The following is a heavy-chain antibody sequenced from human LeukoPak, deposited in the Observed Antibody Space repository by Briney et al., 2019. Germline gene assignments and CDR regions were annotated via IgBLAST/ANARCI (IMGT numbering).Heavy chain of an antibody. Sequence: PGGSLRLSCAASGITFSRYSMNWVRQAPGKGLEWVSSISIGSTYIYYAASVKGRFTISRDNAKNSLYLQMNRLRAEDTAVYYCARERQLERLAFGKEGSAFDYWGQGTLVTVSS. CDR1: GITFSRYS. D-gene: IGHD1-1*01. J-gene: IGHJ4*02. V-gene: IGHV3-21*01. CDR3: ARERQLERLAFGKEGSAFDY. CDR2: ISIGSTYI.